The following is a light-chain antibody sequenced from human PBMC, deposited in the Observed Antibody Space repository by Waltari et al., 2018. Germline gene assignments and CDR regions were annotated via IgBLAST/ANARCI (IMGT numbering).Light chain of an antibody. CDR2: DVS. J-gene: IGLJ2*01. Sequence: QSALTQPRSVSGSPGQSVTISCTGTSSDVGGYNYVSWYQQHPGKAPKLMICDVSKCPSGVPDRFSGSKSGNTASLTISGLQAEDEADYYCCSYAGSYNVVFGGGTKLTVL. V-gene: IGLV2-11*01. CDR1: SSDVGGYNY. CDR3: CSYAGSYNVV.